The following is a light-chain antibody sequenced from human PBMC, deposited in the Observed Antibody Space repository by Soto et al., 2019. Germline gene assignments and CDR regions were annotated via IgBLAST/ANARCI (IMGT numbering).Light chain of an antibody. CDR3: QQYGSSPPYT. CDR1: QSVSNNY. J-gene: IGKJ2*01. Sequence: EVVLTQSPGTLSLSPGERATLSCRASQSVSNNYLAWYQQKPGQSPKLLIFGSSDRATAIPDRFSGSGSGTDFTLTISSPEPEDFAVYYCQQYGSSPPYTFGQGTKLEIK. V-gene: IGKV3-20*01. CDR2: GSS.